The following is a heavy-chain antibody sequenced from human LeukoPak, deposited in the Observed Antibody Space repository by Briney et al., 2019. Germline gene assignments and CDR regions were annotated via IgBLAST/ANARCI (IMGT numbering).Heavy chain of an antibody. V-gene: IGHV3-23*01. CDR3: AKDVGTTVTTSDY. Sequence: GGPLRLSCAASGFTFSNFAVSWVRQAPGRGLEWVSTISGSGGSTYYADSVKGRFTISRDNSKNTLYLQMNSLRAEDTAVYYCAKDVGTTVTTSDYWGQGTLVTVSS. J-gene: IGHJ4*02. CDR1: GFTFSNFA. CDR2: ISGSGGST. D-gene: IGHD4-17*01.